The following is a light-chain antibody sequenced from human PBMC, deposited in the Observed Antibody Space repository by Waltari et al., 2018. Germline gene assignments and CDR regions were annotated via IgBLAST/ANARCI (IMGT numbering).Light chain of an antibody. V-gene: IGLV2-23*02. CDR3: SSYAASTTF. CDR2: DVN. Sequence: QSALTQPASVSGSPGRSITLPCPGTSSDLGCSILFSWYQQHPGKAPRLMIYDVNRRPSGVSDRFSGSKSGNTASLTISGLQAEDEADYYCSSYAASTTFFGGGTKVTVL. J-gene: IGLJ2*01. CDR1: SSDLGCSIL.